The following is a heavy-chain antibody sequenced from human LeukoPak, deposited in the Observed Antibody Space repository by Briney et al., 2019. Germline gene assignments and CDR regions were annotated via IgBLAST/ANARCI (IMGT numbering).Heavy chain of an antibody. CDR3: ARVNFNGDSKWFDP. D-gene: IGHD4-17*01. V-gene: IGHV1-18*01. CDR1: GYIFTSYG. CDR2: ISAYNVNT. J-gene: IGHJ5*02. Sequence: ASVKVSCKASGYIFTSYGISWVRQAPGQGLEWMGWISAYNVNTNYAQKLQGRVTMTTDTSTSTAYMELRSLRPDDTAVYYCARVNFNGDSKWFDPWGQGTLVTVSS.